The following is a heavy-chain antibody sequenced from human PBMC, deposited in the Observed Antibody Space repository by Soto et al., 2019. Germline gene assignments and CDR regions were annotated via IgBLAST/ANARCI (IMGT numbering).Heavy chain of an antibody. Sequence: EVQLVESGGGLVQPGGSLRLSCAASGFSFSDYYINWVRQAPGKGLEWVGRTRNKASSYTTDYAAFVKGRFTISRDDSKNLIIPQMNSPKTEDTAVYYCAREGSSSGPDYEYWGQGTLVTVSS. CDR3: AREGSSSGPDYEY. CDR2: TRNKASSYTT. V-gene: IGHV3-72*01. CDR1: GFSFSDYY. D-gene: IGHD3-22*01. J-gene: IGHJ4*02.